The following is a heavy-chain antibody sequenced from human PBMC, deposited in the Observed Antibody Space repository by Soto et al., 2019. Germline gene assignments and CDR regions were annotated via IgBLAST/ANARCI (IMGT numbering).Heavy chain of an antibody. Sequence: PGGSLRLSCSASGFTFGDYPIRWFRQAPGKGLEWVSGISWNSGSIGYADSVKGRFTISRDNAKNSLYLQMNSLRAEDTALYYCAKDTSYCSGGSCYSDLGYFDYWGQGTLVTVSS. CDR1: GFTFGDYP. V-gene: IGHV3-9*01. J-gene: IGHJ4*02. CDR2: ISWNSGSI. CDR3: AKDTSYCSGGSCYSDLGYFDY. D-gene: IGHD2-15*01.